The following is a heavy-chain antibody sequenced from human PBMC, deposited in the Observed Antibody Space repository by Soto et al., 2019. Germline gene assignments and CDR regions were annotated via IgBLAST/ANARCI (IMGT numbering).Heavy chain of an antibody. D-gene: IGHD6-6*01. CDR2: ISAYNGNT. J-gene: IGHJ6*02. CDR3: ARDRPTSSIRARDYYYAMDV. V-gene: IGHV1-18*01. CDR1: GYTFTSYG. Sequence: GVSVKVSCKASGYTFTSYGISWVRQAPGKGLEWMGWISAYNGNTNYAQKLQGRVTMTTDASTTTAYMELRSLRSDDTAVYYCARDRPTSSIRARDYYYAMDVWGQGTTVTVSS.